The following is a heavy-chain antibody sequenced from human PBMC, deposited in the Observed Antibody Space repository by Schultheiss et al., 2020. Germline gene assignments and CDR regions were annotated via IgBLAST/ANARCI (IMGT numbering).Heavy chain of an antibody. CDR2: LYYTGTT. D-gene: IGHD3-16*01. CDR1: GGSISSYY. V-gene: IGHV4-59*01. CDR3: AIGRFGWFDR. Sequence: SETLSLTCTVSGGSISSYYWSWIRQPPGKGLEWIGYLYYTGTTDYNPSLERRVTISEDTAKNQLSLRLSSVSTADTAVYYCAIGRFGWFDRWGQGTLVTVSS. J-gene: IGHJ5*02.